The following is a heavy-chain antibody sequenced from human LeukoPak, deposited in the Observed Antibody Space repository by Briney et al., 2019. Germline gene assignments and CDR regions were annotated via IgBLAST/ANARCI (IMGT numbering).Heavy chain of an antibody. V-gene: IGHV3-74*01. J-gene: IGHJ4*02. CDR2: INSDGSST. D-gene: IGHD6-13*01. CDR3: ARGIAAAGKGEFDY. CDR1: GFTFSSYW. Sequence: GGSLRLPCAASGFTFSSYWMHWVRQAPGKGLVWVSRINSDGSSTSYADSVKGRFTISRDNAKNTLYLQMNSLRAEDTAVYYCARGIAAAGKGEFDYWGQGTLVTVSS.